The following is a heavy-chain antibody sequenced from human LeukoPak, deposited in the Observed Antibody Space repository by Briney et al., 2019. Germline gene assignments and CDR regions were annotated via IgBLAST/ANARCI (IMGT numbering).Heavy chain of an antibody. CDR3: ACQKYYDFWSGYSHSWFDP. Sequence: SQTLSLTCTVSGGSISSGSYYWGWIRQPAGKGLEWIGRIYTSGSTNYNPSLKSRVTISVDTSKNQFSLKLSSVTAADTAVYYCACQKYYDFWSGYSHSWFDPWGQGTLVTVSS. CDR2: IYTSGST. CDR1: GGSISSGSYY. D-gene: IGHD3-3*01. V-gene: IGHV4-61*02. J-gene: IGHJ5*02.